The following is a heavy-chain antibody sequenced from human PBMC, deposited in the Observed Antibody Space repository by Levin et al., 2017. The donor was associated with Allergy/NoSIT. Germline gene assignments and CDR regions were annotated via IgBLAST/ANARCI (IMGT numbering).Heavy chain of an antibody. CDR3: ASLRHYYGSGSYYNHYYYGMDV. CDR1: GGTFSSYA. CDR2: IIPIFGTA. V-gene: IGHV1-69*13. D-gene: IGHD3-10*01. J-gene: IGHJ6*02. Sequence: ASVKVSCKASGGTFSSYAISWVRQAPGQGLEWMGGIIPIFGTANYAQKFQGRVTITADESTSTAYMELSSLRSEDTAVYYCASLRHYYGSGSYYNHYYYGMDVWGQGTTVTVSS.